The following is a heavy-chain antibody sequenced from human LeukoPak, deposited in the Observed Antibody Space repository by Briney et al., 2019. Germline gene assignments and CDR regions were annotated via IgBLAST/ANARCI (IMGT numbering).Heavy chain of an antibody. CDR2: IIPIFGTA. CDR1: GGTFSSYA. Sequence: GASVKVSCKASGGTFSSYAISWVRQAPGQGLEWMGGIIPIFGTANYAQRFQGRVTITADESTSTAYMELSSLRSEDTAVYYCARSVVPAAIPGPFDYWGQGTLVTVSS. CDR3: ARSVVPAAIPGPFDY. D-gene: IGHD2-2*02. V-gene: IGHV1-69*13. J-gene: IGHJ4*02.